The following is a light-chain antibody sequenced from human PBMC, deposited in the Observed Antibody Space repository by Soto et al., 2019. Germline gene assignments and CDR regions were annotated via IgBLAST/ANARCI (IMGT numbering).Light chain of an antibody. CDR1: SSDIGGYNY. CDR2: EVN. V-gene: IGLV2-14*01. Sequence: QSALTQPASASGSPGQSISISCTGTSSDIGGYNYVSWYQQHPGKAPKLIIYEVNNRPSGVPDRLSGSKSGNTASLTVSGLQADDEADNYCSSYGSSNNMIFGAGTQVTVL. CDR3: SSYGSSNNMI. J-gene: IGLJ2*01.